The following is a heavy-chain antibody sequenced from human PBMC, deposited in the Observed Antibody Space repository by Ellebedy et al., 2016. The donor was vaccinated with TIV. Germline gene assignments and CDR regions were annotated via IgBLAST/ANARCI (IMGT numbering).Heavy chain of an antibody. J-gene: IGHJ6*02. CDR1: GGTFSSYA. V-gene: IGHV1-18*01. CDR3: ARGSSRSHYYYYYGMDV. D-gene: IGHD3-10*01. CDR2: ISAYNGNT. Sequence: AASVKVSCKASGGTFSSYAISWVRQAPGQGLEWMGWISAYNGNTNYAQKLQGRVTMTTDTSTSTAYMELRSLRSEDTAVYYCARGSSRSHYYYYYGMDVWGQGTTVTVSS.